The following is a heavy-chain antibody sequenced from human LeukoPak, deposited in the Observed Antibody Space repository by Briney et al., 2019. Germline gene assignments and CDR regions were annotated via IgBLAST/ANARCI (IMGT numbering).Heavy chain of an antibody. CDR1: GFTVSSNY. CDR2: IYTSGTT. Sequence: SGGSLRLSCAASGFTVSSNYMTWVRQAPGQGLEWVSSIYTSGTTYFADSVKGRFTISRDNSKNTLYLQMNSLRVDDTAVYYCARDRPIDYWGQGTLVTASS. CDR3: ARDRPIDY. J-gene: IGHJ4*02. V-gene: IGHV3-66*01.